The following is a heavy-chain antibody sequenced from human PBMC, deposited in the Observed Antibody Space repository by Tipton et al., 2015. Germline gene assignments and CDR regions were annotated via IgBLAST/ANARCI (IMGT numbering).Heavy chain of an antibody. J-gene: IGHJ4*02. V-gene: IGHV4-39*01. Sequence: TLSLTCTVSDGSISDDYWGWIRQPPGKGLEWIGSIYYSGSTYYNPSLKSRVTISVDTSKNQFSLKLNSVTAADTAVYYCARGLLLWFGMSDYWGRGTLVTVSS. CDR1: DGSISDDY. CDR3: ARGLLLWFGMSDY. CDR2: IYYSGST. D-gene: IGHD3-10*01.